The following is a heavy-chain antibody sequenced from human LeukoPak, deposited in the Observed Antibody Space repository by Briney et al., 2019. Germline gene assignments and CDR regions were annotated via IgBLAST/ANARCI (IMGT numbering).Heavy chain of an antibody. CDR3: ARGPYYDILTVRYYYGMDV. Sequence: SETLSLTCAVYGGSFSGYYWSWIRQPPGKGLEWIGEINHSGSTNYNPSLKSRVTISVDTSKNQLSLKLSSVTAADTAVYYCARGPYYDILTVRYYYGMDVWGQGTTVTVSS. CDR2: INHSGST. D-gene: IGHD3-9*01. V-gene: IGHV4-34*01. CDR1: GGSFSGYY. J-gene: IGHJ6*02.